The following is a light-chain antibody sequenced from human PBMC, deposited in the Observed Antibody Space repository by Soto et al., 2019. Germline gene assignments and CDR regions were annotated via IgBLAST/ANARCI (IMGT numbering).Light chain of an antibody. CDR2: AAS. CDR3: QQLNSHPRT. CDR1: QGISSY. J-gene: IGKJ1*01. Sequence: IRLTQSPSSLSASVGDRVTITCRASQGISSYLAWYQQKPGKAPKLLIYAASTLQSGVPSKFSGSVSGTDFTLTISSLQPEDFATYYCQQLNSHPRTFGQGTKVEIK. V-gene: IGKV1-9*01.